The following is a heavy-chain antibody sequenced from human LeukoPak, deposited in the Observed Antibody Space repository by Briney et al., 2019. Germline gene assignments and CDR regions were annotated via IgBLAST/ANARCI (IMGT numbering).Heavy chain of an antibody. J-gene: IGHJ5*02. V-gene: IGHV4-59*07. CDR2: IYFSGST. CDR3: ARVGPRYFDWLLSWGNWFDP. CDR1: GRSISSYY. D-gene: IGHD3-9*01. Sequence: SDPLSLTCSVSGRSISSYYWSWIRQPPGKGLESIGYIYFSGSTNYNPSLKSRVTISVDTSKNQFSLKLSSVTAADTAVYYCARVGPRYFDWLLSWGNWFDPWGQGTLVTVSS.